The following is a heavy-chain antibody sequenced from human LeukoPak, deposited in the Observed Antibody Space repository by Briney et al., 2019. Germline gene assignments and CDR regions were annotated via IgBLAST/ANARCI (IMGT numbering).Heavy chain of an antibody. CDR3: ARNLWFGDFDY. J-gene: IGHJ4*02. CDR1: GFTVSSNY. V-gene: IGHV3-66*01. Sequence: GGSLRLSCAASGFTVSSNYMSWVRQAPGKGLERVSVIYSGGSTYYADSVKGRFTISRDNSKNTLYLQMNSLRAEDTAVYYCARNLWFGDFDYWGQGTLVTVSS. D-gene: IGHD3-10*01. CDR2: IYSGGST.